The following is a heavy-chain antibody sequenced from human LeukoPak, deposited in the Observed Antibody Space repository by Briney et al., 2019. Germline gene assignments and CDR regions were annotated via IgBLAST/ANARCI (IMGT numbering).Heavy chain of an antibody. CDR2: IKTESDGATT. CDR1: GFTFSNGW. D-gene: IGHD3-3*01. CDR3: TRSGLKIES. Sequence: GGSLRLSCAASGFTFSNGWMSWVRQAPRKGLEWVGQIKTESDGATTDYAAPVKGRFTISRDDSKNTLFLQMNSPKTEDTALYYCTRSGLKIESWGQGTLVTVSS. J-gene: IGHJ4*02. V-gene: IGHV3-15*01.